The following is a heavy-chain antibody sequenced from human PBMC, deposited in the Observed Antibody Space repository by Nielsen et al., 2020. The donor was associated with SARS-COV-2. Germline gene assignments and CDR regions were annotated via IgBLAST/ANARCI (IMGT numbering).Heavy chain of an antibody. D-gene: IGHD3-3*01. V-gene: IGHV4-31*02. CDR2: IYYSGST. Sequence: PGKGLEWIGSIYYSGSTYYNPSLKSRVTISVGTSKNQFSLKLSSVTAADTAVYYCARDHQGYDFWSGYSTYGYGMDVWGQGTTVTVSS. J-gene: IGHJ6*02. CDR3: ARDHQGYDFWSGYSTYGYGMDV.